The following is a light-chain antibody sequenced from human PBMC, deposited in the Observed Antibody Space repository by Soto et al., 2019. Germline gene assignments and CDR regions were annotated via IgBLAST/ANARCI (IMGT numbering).Light chain of an antibody. CDR3: QQHANWPLT. V-gene: IGKV3-11*01. CDR2: EAS. Sequence: EVVLTQSPDTLSLSPGETATLSCRPSQSVDRYVAWYQQKPGQAPGLLIYEASTRATGIPARFSGSGSGTDFTLTISSLEPEDFAVYYCQQHANWPLTFGGGTKVDIK. CDR1: QSVDRY. J-gene: IGKJ4*01.